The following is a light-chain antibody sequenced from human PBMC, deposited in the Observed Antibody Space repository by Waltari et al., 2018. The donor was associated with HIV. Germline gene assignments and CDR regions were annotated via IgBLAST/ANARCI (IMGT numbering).Light chain of an antibody. J-gene: IGKJ2*01. CDR2: DAS. CDR3: QQRSDGLDT. CDR1: QSVSSY. Sequence: EIVLTQSPATLSLSPGDRATLSCRASQSVSSYLAWYQQKPGQAPRLLIYDASNRASGIPARFSGSGSGTDLTRTLSSLGPEDFAVYYWQQRSDGLDTLGPGNQVESK. V-gene: IGKV3-11*01.